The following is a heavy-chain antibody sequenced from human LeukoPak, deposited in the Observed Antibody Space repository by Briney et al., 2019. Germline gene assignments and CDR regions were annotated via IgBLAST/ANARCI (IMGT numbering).Heavy chain of an antibody. CDR2: ISGSGVST. CDR3: AKDLSGISSTGRTFDY. V-gene: IGHV3-23*01. Sequence: GGSLRLSCAASGFTFSTYAMSWVRQAPGKGLEWGSAISGSGVSTYYADSVKGRFTISRDNSKNTLYLQMNSLRAEDTAVYYCAKDLSGISSTGRTFDYWGQGTLVTVSS. CDR1: GFTFSTYA. J-gene: IGHJ4*02. D-gene: IGHD1-1*01.